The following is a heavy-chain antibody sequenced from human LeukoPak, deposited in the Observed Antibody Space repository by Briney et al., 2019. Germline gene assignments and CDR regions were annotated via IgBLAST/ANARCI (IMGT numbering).Heavy chain of an antibody. CDR3: ARDGTTNFLTH. Sequence: GRSLRLSCVASEFTFSSYNMNWVRQAPGKGLDWVSYISSSATTIFYADSVKGRFTISRDNAKNSLYLQMNSLRAEDTAVYYCARDGTTNFLTHWGQGTLVTVSS. J-gene: IGHJ4*02. D-gene: IGHD2/OR15-2a*01. CDR1: EFTFSSYN. V-gene: IGHV3-48*04. CDR2: ISSSATTI.